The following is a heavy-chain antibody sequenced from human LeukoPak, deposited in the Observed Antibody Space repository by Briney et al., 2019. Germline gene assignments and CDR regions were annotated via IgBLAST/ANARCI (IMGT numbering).Heavy chain of an antibody. CDR3: ARELKRYYYDSSGYYRSYYYHMDV. J-gene: IGHJ6*03. CDR1: GFTFSDYY. Sequence: GSLRLSCAASGFTFSDYYMSWVRQAPGKGLEWVGRTRNKANSYTTEYAASVKGRFTISRDDSKNSLYLQMNSLKTEDTAVYYCARELKRYYYDSSGYYRSYYYHMDVWGKGTTVTVSS. D-gene: IGHD3-22*01. V-gene: IGHV3-72*01. CDR2: TRNKANSYTT.